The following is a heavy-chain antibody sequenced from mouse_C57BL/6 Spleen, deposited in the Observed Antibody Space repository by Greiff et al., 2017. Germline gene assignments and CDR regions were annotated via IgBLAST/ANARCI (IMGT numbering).Heavy chain of an antibody. CDR2: IDPNRGGT. Sequence: VQLQQPGAELVKPGASVKLSCKASGYTFTSYWMHWVKQRPGRGLEWIGRIDPNRGGTKYNEKFKSKATLTVDKPSSTAYMQLSSLTSEDSAVYYCATAQATAGCADWGQGTLVTVAA. CDR3: ATAQATAGCAD. J-gene: IGHJ3*01. V-gene: IGHV1-72*01. D-gene: IGHD3-2*02. CDR1: GYTFTSYW.